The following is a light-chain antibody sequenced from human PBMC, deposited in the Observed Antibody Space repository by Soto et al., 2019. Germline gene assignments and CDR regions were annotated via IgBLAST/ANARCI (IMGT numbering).Light chain of an antibody. CDR3: CSYADSSTFYV. CDR1: SSDVGSYNL. Sequence: QSVLTQPASVSGSPGQSITISCTGTSSDVGSYNLVSWYQQHPGKAPKLMIYEVSKRPSGVSNRFSGSKSGNTASLTISGLQVEDEADYYCCSYADSSTFYVFGTGTRSPS. J-gene: IGLJ1*01. CDR2: EVS. V-gene: IGLV2-23*02.